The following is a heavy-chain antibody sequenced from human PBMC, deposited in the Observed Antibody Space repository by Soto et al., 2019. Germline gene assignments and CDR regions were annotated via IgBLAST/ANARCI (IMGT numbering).Heavy chain of an antibody. Sequence: GGSLRLSCAASGFTFSSYAMSWVHQAPGKGLEWVSAISGSGGRTYYADSVKGRFTISRDSSKNALYLQMNSLRAEDTAVYYCAKYWAGTGGSDYWGQGTQVTVSS. CDR1: GFTFSSYA. D-gene: IGHD6-19*01. J-gene: IGHJ4*02. V-gene: IGHV3-23*01. CDR3: AKYWAGTGGSDY. CDR2: ISGSGGRT.